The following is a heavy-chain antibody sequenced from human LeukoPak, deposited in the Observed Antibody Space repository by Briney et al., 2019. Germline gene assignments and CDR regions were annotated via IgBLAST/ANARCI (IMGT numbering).Heavy chain of an antibody. Sequence: PSETLSLTCSVSGDSISYFYWSWIRQAAGKGLEWIGRISGSGSTDYNASLKSRVTMSVDTSKNQFSLKLSSVTAADTAVYYCARDLMVVATIGSKNAFDIWGQGTMVTVSS. J-gene: IGHJ3*02. CDR3: ARDLMVVATIGSKNAFDI. CDR2: ISGSGST. D-gene: IGHD5-12*01. V-gene: IGHV4-4*07. CDR1: GDSISYFY.